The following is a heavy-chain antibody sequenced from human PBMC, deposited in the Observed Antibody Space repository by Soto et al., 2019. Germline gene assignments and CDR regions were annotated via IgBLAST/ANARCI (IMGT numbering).Heavy chain of an antibody. CDR3: ARVLVVPAARMFYYYGMDV. J-gene: IGHJ6*02. CDR1: GFTFSSYA. D-gene: IGHD2-2*01. Sequence: GGSLRLSCAASGFTFSSYAMHWVRQAPGKGLEWVAVISYDGSNKYYADSVKGRFTISRDNSKNTLYLQMNSLRAEDTAVYYCARVLVVPAARMFYYYGMDVWGQGTTVTVSS. CDR2: ISYDGSNK. V-gene: IGHV3-30-3*01.